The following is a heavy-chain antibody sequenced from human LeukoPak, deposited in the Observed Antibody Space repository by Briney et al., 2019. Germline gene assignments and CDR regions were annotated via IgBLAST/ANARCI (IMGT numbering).Heavy chain of an antibody. D-gene: IGHD3-3*01. CDR3: ARDYYDFWSGYFN. Sequence: ASVKVSCKASGYTFTSYGISWVRQAPGQGLEWMGWISAYNGNTNYAQKLQGRVTMTTDTPTSTAYMELRSLRSEDTAVYYCARDYYDFWSGYFNWGQGTLVTVSS. V-gene: IGHV1-18*01. J-gene: IGHJ4*02. CDR1: GYTFTSYG. CDR2: ISAYNGNT.